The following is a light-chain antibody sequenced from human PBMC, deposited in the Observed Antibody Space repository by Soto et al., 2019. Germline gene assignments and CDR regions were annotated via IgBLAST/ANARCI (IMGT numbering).Light chain of an antibody. CDR1: QSVSSSY. Sequence: EIVLTQSPGTLSLYPGERATLSCRASQSVSSSYLAWYQQKPGQAPRLLIYGASSRASGIRDRFSGSGSGPDFTLSISRLEPEDFAGYYCQQHGRLSRPLGQGTKLEIK. V-gene: IGKV3-20*01. CDR2: GAS. CDR3: QQHGRLSRP. J-gene: IGKJ2*01.